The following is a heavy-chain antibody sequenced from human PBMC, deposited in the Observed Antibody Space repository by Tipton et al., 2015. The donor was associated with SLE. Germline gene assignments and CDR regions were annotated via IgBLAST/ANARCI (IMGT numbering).Heavy chain of an antibody. CDR1: GGSISSSSYY. Sequence: TLSLTCTVSGGSISSSSYYWGWIRQPPGKGLEWIGSIYYSGSTYYNPSLKSRVTISVDTSKNQFSLKLNSVTAADTAVYYCASRTTSWFDPWGQGTLVTVSS. CDR3: ASRTTSWFDP. V-gene: IGHV4-39*07. D-gene: IGHD1-1*01. J-gene: IGHJ5*02. CDR2: IYYSGST.